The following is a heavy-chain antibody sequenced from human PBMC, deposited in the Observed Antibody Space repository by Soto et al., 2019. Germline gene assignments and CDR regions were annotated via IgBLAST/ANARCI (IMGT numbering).Heavy chain of an antibody. CDR2: ISFDGRNT. V-gene: IGHV3-30*18. J-gene: IGHJ4*02. CDR3: AKQSGSGSYYSVGSGGHVDY. Sequence: QVQLVESGGGVVQPGRSLRLSCAASGFTFNSYGMHWVRQAPGKGLEWVVVISFDGRNTYYADSVKGRFTISRDNSKNTLYRQMTSLRAEDTAVYYCAKQSGSGSYYSVGSGGHVDYWGQGTLVTVSS. CDR1: GFTFNSYG. D-gene: IGHD3-10*01.